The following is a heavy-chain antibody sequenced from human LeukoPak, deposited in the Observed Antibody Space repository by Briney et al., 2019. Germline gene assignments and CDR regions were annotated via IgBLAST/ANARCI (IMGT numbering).Heavy chain of an antibody. V-gene: IGHV1-2*02. Sequence: ASVKVSCKASGYTFIDYEMHWVRQAPGQGLEWMGWINPKTGGANYAQKFHGRVSMTRDTSISTAYVELSRLRSDDTAVYYCARDHYVSGGAFLGWFDPWGQGTLVTVSS. CDR1: GYTFIDYE. D-gene: IGHD3-10*01. J-gene: IGHJ5*02. CDR2: INPKTGGA. CDR3: ARDHYVSGGAFLGWFDP.